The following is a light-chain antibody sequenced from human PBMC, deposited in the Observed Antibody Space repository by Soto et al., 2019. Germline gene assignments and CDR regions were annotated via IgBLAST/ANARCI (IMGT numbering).Light chain of an antibody. CDR1: QSINSR. CDR3: QLYESYWT. V-gene: IGKV1-5*03. Sequence: DIQMTQSPSTLSASVGDRVTITCRASQSINSRLAWYQQKPGKAPKLLIYKASTLESGVPSRFSGSGSGTEFTLTISSLQPDDFATYYCQLYESYWTFGQGTKVEIK. CDR2: KAS. J-gene: IGKJ1*01.